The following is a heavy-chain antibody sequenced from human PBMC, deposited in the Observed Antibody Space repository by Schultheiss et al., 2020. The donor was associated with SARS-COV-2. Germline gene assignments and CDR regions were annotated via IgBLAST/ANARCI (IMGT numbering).Heavy chain of an antibody. D-gene: IGHD6-13*01. CDR1: GDSVRRNTYY. J-gene: IGHJ4*02. CDR3: ATARATLVHFDH. Sequence: SETLSLTCSVSGDSVRRNTYYWTWIRQSPGKGLEWIGFIYYSGDTNYNPSLKGRVTLSIDASNNQFSLKLKSVTAADTALYFCATARATLVHFDHWGQGTLVTVSS. V-gene: IGHV4-61*01. CDR2: IYYSGDT.